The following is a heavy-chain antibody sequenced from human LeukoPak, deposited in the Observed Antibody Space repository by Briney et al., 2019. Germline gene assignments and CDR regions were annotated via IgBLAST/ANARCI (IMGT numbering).Heavy chain of an antibody. Sequence: GASVKVSCKASGYTFTGYYMHWVRQAPGQGLEWMGWINPNSGGTNYAQKFQGRVTMTRGTSISTAYMELSRLRSDDTAVYYCARSLSVLSGTQNAFDIWGQGTMVTVSS. V-gene: IGHV1-2*02. CDR2: INPNSGGT. CDR1: GYTFTGYY. J-gene: IGHJ3*02. CDR3: ARSLSVLSGTQNAFDI. D-gene: IGHD3-3*01.